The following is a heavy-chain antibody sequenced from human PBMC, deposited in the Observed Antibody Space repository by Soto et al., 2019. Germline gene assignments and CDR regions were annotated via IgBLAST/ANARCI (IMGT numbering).Heavy chain of an antibody. CDR2: INHSGST. CDR3: ARGGAGGSHYDY. D-gene: IGHD6-25*01. Sequence: QVQLQQWGAGLLKPSETLSLTCAVYGGSFSGYYWSWIRQPPGKGLEWIGEINHSGSTNYHPSLKSRITISVDTPNNQFSLKMSSVTAADTAVYYCARGGAGGSHYDYWGQGTLVTVSS. J-gene: IGHJ4*02. CDR1: GGSFSGYY. V-gene: IGHV4-34*01.